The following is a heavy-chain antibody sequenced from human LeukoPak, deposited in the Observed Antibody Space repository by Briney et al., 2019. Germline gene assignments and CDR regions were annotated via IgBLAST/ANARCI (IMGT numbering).Heavy chain of an antibody. V-gene: IGHV1-18*01. Sequence: ASVKVSCKASGYTFTNSGISWVRQAPGQGLEWMGWVSAYDANTNYAQKLQGRLTMTTDRSTSTAYMELRSLRSDDTAMYYCARSFARDSDILTGYYIGDYWGQGTLVTVSS. D-gene: IGHD3-9*01. CDR1: GYTFTNSG. CDR3: ARSFARDSDILTGYYIGDY. J-gene: IGHJ4*02. CDR2: VSAYDANT.